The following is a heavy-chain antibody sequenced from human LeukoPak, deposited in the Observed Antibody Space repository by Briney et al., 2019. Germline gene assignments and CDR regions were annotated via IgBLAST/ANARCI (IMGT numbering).Heavy chain of an antibody. V-gene: IGHV3-30*03. Sequence: PGGSLRLSCAASGFTFSSYGMHWVRQAPGKGLEWVAVISYDGSNKYYADSVKGRFTISRDNSKNTLYLQMNSLRAEDTAVYYCARTTEGGYTYDYFYYYYMDVWGKGTTVTISS. CDR2: ISYDGSNK. CDR1: GFTFSSYG. D-gene: IGHD5-18*01. CDR3: ARTTEGGYTYDYFYYYYMDV. J-gene: IGHJ6*03.